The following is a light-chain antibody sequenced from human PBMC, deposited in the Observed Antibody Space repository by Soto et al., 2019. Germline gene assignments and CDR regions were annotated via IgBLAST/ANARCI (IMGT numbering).Light chain of an antibody. Sequence: EIVMTQSPGTLSVSPGEGATLFCRASQSVRTKLAWYQQRAGQAPRLRMYGASTRATGIPDRFSGSGSGTEFTLSISSLQSEDFAVYYCQQYNSWPPITFGQGTRLEIK. CDR2: GAS. J-gene: IGKJ5*01. CDR1: QSVRTK. CDR3: QQYNSWPPIT. V-gene: IGKV3-15*01.